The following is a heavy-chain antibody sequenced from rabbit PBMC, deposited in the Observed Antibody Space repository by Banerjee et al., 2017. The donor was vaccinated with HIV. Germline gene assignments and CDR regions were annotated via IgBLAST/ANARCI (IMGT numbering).Heavy chain of an antibody. D-gene: IGHD1-1*01. J-gene: IGHJ4*01. CDR3: ARANVSSSSGYGFNL. Sequence: QSLEESGGDLVKPGASLTLTCTASGFSFSSGYYMCWVRQAPGKGLEWIGCIYTSGGGTWYANWVNGRFTISKTSSTTVTLQMTSLTAADTATYFCARANVSSSSGYGFNLWGPGTLVTVS. V-gene: IGHV1S40*01. CDR1: GFSFSSGYY. CDR2: IYTSGGGT.